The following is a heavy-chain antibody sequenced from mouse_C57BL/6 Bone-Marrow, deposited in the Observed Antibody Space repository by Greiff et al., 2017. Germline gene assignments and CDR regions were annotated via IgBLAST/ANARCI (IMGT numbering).Heavy chain of an antibody. D-gene: IGHD2-1*01. CDR2: IYPRSGNT. Sequence: QVLLQQSGAELARPGASVKLSCKASGYTFTSYGISWVKQRTGQGLEWIGEIYPRSGNTYYNEKFKGKATLTADKSSSTAYMELRSLTSEDAAVYFCARGNYYAMDYWGQGTSVAVSS. CDR3: ARGNYYAMDY. V-gene: IGHV1-81*01. CDR1: GYTFTSYG. J-gene: IGHJ4*01.